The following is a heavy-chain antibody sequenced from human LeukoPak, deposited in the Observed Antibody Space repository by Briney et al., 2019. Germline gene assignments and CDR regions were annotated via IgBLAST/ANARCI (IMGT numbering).Heavy chain of an antibody. CDR1: GYGYSFPNYW. Sequence: GESLKISCKGSGYGYSFPNYWIGWVRQMPGKGLEWMGIIYPGDSDTRYSPSFQGQVTISADKSITTAYLQWSSLKASDTAMYYCARRPRRGYYYDSSGYYPLDTFDIWGQGTMVSVSS. D-gene: IGHD3-22*01. CDR3: ARRPRRGYYYDSSGYYPLDTFDI. V-gene: IGHV5-51*01. J-gene: IGHJ3*02. CDR2: IYPGDSDT.